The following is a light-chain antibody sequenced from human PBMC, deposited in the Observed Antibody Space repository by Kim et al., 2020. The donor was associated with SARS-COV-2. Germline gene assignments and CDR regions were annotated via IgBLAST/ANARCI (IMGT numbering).Light chain of an antibody. CDR2: YDS. CDR3: QVWDKITEVVI. Sequence: SYELTQPPSVSVAPEETARITCVGDNIESKTVHWYQQKSGQAPVLVIYYDSDRPSGIPERFSGSNSGNTATLTISRVEAGDEADFYCQVWDKITEVVIFGGGTQLTVL. J-gene: IGLJ2*01. V-gene: IGLV3-21*04. CDR1: NIESKT.